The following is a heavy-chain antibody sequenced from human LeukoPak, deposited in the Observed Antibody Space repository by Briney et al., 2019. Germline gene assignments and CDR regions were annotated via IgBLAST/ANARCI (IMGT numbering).Heavy chain of an antibody. V-gene: IGHV3-48*03. D-gene: IGHD3-22*01. CDR2: ISSSGSTI. CDR1: GFTFSSYE. CDR3: ARSDSSGYYYEYNWFDP. J-gene: IGHJ5*02. Sequence: GGSLRLSCAASGFTFSSYEMNWVRQAPGKGLEWVSYISSSGSTIYYADSVKGRFTISRDNAKNSLYLQMNSLRAEDTAVYYCARSDSSGYYYEYNWFDPWGQGTLVTVSS.